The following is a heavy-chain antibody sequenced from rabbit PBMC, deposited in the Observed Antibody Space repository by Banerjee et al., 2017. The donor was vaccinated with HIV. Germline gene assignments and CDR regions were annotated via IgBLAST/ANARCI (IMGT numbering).Heavy chain of an antibody. Sequence: QQQLEESGGGLVKPGGTLTLTCKASGIDFSTYYYMCWVRQAPGKGLEWIGCIYAGWGGSTYYASWAKGRFTISKTSSTTVTLQMTSLTAADTATYFCARDDYGDYDYFDFWGPGTLVTVS. D-gene: IGHD2-1*01. CDR3: ARDDYGDYDYFDF. V-gene: IGHV1S45*01. CDR2: IYAGWGGST. CDR1: GIDFSTYYY. J-gene: IGHJ4*01.